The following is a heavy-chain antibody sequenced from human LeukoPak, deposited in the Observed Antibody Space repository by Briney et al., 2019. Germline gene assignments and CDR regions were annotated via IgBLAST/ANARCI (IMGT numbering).Heavy chain of an antibody. CDR1: GFTVNSSY. V-gene: IGHV3-53*01. CDR2: IYSGGST. CDR3: AKELDSSGYFDY. D-gene: IGHD3-22*01. J-gene: IGHJ4*02. Sequence: GGSLRLSCAASGFTVNSSYMSWVRQAPGKGLEWVSVIYSGGSTYYADSVKGRFTISRDNSKNTLYLQMNSLRAEDTAVYYCAKELDSSGYFDYWGQGTLVTVSS.